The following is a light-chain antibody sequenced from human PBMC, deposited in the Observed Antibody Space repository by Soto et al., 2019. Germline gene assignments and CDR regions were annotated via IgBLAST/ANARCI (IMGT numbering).Light chain of an antibody. J-gene: IGKJ4*01. Sequence: IQLTQSPSSLSASVGDRVTITCRASQGISSYLAWYQQKPGKAPKLLIYAASTLQSGVPSRFSGSGSGTDFTLTISSLQPEGFATYYCQQANSFPLFGGGTKVDIK. CDR1: QGISSY. CDR2: AAS. V-gene: IGKV1-9*01. CDR3: QQANSFPL.